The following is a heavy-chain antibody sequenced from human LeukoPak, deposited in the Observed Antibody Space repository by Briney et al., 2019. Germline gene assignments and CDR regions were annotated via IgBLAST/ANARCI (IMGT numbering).Heavy chain of an antibody. CDR1: GFNFYNYA. CDR2: IGGSVGGT. Sequence: GGSLRLSCAASGFNFYNYAMLWVRQAPGKGLEWVAGIGGSVGGTYYADSVKVRFTISRDNSKNTLYLQMNSLRAEDTAVYYCAKLRPYSNWYRCCCDYWGQGILVTVSS. V-gene: IGHV3-23*01. J-gene: IGHJ4*02. D-gene: IGHD6-13*01. CDR3: AKLRPYSNWYRCCCDY.